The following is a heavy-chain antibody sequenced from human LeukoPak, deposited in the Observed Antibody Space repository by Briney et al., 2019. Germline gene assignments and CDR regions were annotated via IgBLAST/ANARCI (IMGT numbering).Heavy chain of an antibody. V-gene: IGHV4-59*01. CDR2: IYYSGST. J-gene: IGHJ4*02. CDR3: ARAAPSGIAVAGVDY. D-gene: IGHD6-19*01. CDR1: GGSISSYY. Sequence: SETLSLTCTVSGGSISSYYWSWIRQPPGKGLEWIGYIYYSGSTNYNPSLKSRVTISVDTSKNQFSLKLSSVTAADTAVYYCARAAPSGIAVAGVDYWGQGTLVTVSS.